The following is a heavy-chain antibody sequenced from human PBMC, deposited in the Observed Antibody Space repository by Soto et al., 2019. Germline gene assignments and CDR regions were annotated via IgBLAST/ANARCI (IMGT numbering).Heavy chain of an antibody. CDR3: EKDLADHGGNWEADCYYYGMDV. D-gene: IGHD2-21*01. Sequence: GGSLRLSCAASGFTFSSYGMHWVRQAPGKGLERVAVISYDGSNKYYADSGKGRFTISRDNSKKTLYLQMNSLRAEDTAVYYCEKDLADHGGNWEADCYYYGMDVWGTGTTVTVSS. CDR1: GFTFSSYG. CDR2: ISYDGSNK. V-gene: IGHV3-30*18. J-gene: IGHJ6*04.